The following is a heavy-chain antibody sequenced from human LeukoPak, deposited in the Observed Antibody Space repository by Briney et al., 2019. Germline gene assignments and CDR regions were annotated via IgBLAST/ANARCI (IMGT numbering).Heavy chain of an antibody. CDR1: GFTFSTYE. J-gene: IGHJ3*02. CDR3: ARDYYYGSGSTRGAFDI. CDR2: ISSSGSTI. V-gene: IGHV3-48*03. D-gene: IGHD3-10*01. Sequence: GGSLRLSCAASGFTFSTYEMNWVRQAPGKGLEWLSYISSSGSTIYYADSLKGRFTISRDNAKNALYLQMNSLRAEDTAVCYCARDYYYGSGSTRGAFDIWGQGTMVTVSS.